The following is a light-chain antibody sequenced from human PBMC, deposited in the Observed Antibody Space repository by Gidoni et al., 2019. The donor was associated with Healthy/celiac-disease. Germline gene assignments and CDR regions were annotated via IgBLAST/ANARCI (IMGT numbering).Light chain of an antibody. CDR3: QQSYSTPPMYT. CDR2: AAS. Sequence: DIQMTQLPSSLSASVGDRVTITCRARQSISSYLNWYQQKPGKAPKLLIYAASSLQSGVPSRFSGSGSGTDFTLTISSLQPEDFATYYCQQSYSTPPMYTFGQGTKLEIK. J-gene: IGKJ2*01. CDR1: QSISSY. V-gene: IGKV1-39*01.